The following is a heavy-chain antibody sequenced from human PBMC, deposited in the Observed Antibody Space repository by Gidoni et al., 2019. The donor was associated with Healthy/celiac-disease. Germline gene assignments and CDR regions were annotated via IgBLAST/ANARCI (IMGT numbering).Heavy chain of an antibody. CDR3: AKSSLAVAVPFDY. V-gene: IGHV3-23*04. Sequence: EVQLVESGGGWVQPGGSLRRAGAASGFTVSSYASSWVRQAPGKGLEWVSALRGSVVSTYYASSVKGRFTISRDNSKNTLYLQMNSLRAEDTAVYYCAKSSLAVAVPFDYWGQGTLVTVSS. D-gene: IGHD6-19*01. CDR1: GFTVSSYA. J-gene: IGHJ4*02. CDR2: LRGSVVST.